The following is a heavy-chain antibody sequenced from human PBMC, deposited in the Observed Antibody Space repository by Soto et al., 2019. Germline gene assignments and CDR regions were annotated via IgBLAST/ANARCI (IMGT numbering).Heavy chain of an antibody. Sequence: QTLSLTCVISGDSVSGNSAAWNWIRQSPSRGLEWLGRTYYRSRWYNDYAVSVRSRITVNADTSKNQFSLHLNSVTPEDTAVYYCAGTSSLHWCYMDVWDKGTTVTVSS. V-gene: IGHV6-1*01. D-gene: IGHD1-7*01. CDR2: TYYRSRWYN. CDR1: GDSVSGNSAA. J-gene: IGHJ6*03. CDR3: AGTSSLHWCYMDV.